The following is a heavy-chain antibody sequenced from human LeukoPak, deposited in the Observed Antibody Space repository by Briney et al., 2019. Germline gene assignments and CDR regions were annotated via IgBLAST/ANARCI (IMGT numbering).Heavy chain of an antibody. D-gene: IGHD3-9*01. J-gene: IGHJ3*02. CDR2: INSDGSST. CDR1: GFTFSSYW. Sequence: GGSLRLSCAASGFTFSSYWMHWVRQAPGKGLVWVSRINSDGSSTSYADSVKGRFTISRDNAKNTLYLQMNSLRAGDTAVYYCARDMYYDILTGYFTYAFDIWGQGTMVTVSS. V-gene: IGHV3-74*01. CDR3: ARDMYYDILTGYFTYAFDI.